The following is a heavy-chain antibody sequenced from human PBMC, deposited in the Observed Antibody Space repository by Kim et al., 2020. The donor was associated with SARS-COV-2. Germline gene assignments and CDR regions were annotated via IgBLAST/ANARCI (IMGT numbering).Heavy chain of an antibody. CDR1: GGSISSYS. CDR2: MSYTGNT. J-gene: IGHJ3*02. V-gene: IGHV4-59*08. CDR3: ARHGGQSMIRGLLGAFDN. D-gene: IGHD3-10*01. Sequence: TVAGGSISSYSWSLIRQPPGKGLEWIGYMSYTGNTNCDPSLKSRVTISVDTSKNQFSLKLSSVTAADTAVYYCARHGGQSMIRGLLGAFDNW.